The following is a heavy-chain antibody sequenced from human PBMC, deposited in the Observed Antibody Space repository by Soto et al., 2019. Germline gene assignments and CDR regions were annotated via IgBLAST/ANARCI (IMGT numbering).Heavy chain of an antibody. D-gene: IGHD3-22*01. Sequence: SVKVSCKASGGTFSTYAIEWVRQAPGQGLEWMGGIIPLFGTAKYAQNFQGRITITADESTNTAYMELRSLRSQDTAVYYCARGVHYDSSGYYYFYWGQGTLVTVSS. V-gene: IGHV1-69*13. J-gene: IGHJ4*02. CDR1: GGTFSTYA. CDR2: IIPLFGTA. CDR3: ARGVHYDSSGYYYFY.